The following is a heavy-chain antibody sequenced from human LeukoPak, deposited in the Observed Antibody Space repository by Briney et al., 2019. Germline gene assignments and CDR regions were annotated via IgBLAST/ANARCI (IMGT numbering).Heavy chain of an antibody. CDR3: AREVSEGFDF. V-gene: IGHV3-21*01. D-gene: IGHD3-22*01. CDR1: GFTFSGYS. CDR2: FGTRSTSA. J-gene: IGHJ4*02. Sequence: GGSLRLSRTASGFTFSGYSMNWIRQAPGKGLEWVSSFGTRSTSAYHAGSVKGRFAISRDNAKNSLYLQMNSLRAEDTALYYCAREVSEGFDFWGQGTLVTVSS.